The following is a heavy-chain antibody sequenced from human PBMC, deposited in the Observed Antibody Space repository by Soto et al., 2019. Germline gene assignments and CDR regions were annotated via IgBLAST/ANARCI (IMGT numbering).Heavy chain of an antibody. CDR1: GGSISSGDYY. Sequence: QVQLQESGPGLVKPSQTLSLTCTVSGGSISSGDYYWSWIRQPPGKGLEWIGYIYYSGSTYYNPSLKSPVTLSVATPTNKCSLKLSSVTAADTAVYYCAREVVRGVSSAAWFDPWGQGTLVTVSS. CDR2: IYYSGST. CDR3: AREVVRGVSSAAWFDP. J-gene: IGHJ5*02. D-gene: IGHD3-10*01. V-gene: IGHV4-30-4*01.